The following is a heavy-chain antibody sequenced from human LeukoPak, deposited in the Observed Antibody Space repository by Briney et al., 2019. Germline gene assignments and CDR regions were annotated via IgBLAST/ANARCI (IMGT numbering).Heavy chain of an antibody. V-gene: IGHV6-1*01. CDR3: AREFEGGYSYGLEYYFDY. Sequence: SQTLSLTCAISGDSVSSNSAAWNWIRQSPSRGLEWLGRTYYRSKWYNDYAVSAKSRITINPDTSKNQFSLQLNSVTPEDTAVYYCAREFEGGYSYGLEYYFDYWGQGTLVTVSS. J-gene: IGHJ4*02. CDR2: TYYRSKWYN. CDR1: GDSVSSNSAA. D-gene: IGHD5-18*01.